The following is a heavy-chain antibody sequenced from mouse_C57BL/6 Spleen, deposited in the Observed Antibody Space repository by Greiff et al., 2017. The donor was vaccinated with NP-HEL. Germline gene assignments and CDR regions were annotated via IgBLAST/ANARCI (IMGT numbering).Heavy chain of an antibody. CDR1: GYTFTDYY. J-gene: IGHJ4*01. CDR2: INPYNGGT. V-gene: IGHV1-19*01. Sequence: EVKLQESGPVLVKPGASVKMSCKASGYTFTDYYMNWVKQSHGKSLEWIGVINPYNGGTSYNQKVKGKATLTVDKSSSTAYMELNRLTSEDSAVYYCARGVYGSRCAMDYWGQGTSVTVSS. CDR3: ARGVYGSRCAMDY. D-gene: IGHD1-1*01.